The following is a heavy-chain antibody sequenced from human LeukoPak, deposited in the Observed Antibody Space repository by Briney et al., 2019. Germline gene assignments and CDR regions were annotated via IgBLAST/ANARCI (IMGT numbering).Heavy chain of an antibody. J-gene: IGHJ4*02. CDR3: ASARELRFLEWFSN. CDR1: GFTFSSYA. Sequence: GGSLRLSCAASGFTFSSYAMHWVRQAPGKGLEWVAVISYDGSNIYYADSVEGRFTISRDNSKKMVYLQMNSLRAEDTAVYYCASARELRFLEWFSNWGQGTLVIVSS. CDR2: ISYDGSNI. D-gene: IGHD3-3*01. V-gene: IGHV3-30-3*01.